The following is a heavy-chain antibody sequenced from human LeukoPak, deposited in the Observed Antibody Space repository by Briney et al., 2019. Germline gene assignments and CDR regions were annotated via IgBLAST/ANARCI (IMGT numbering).Heavy chain of an antibody. CDR2: INYNAIT. J-gene: IGHJ4*02. V-gene: IGHV4-34*01. CDR1: GGSFSGFY. Sequence: SETLSLTCAVSGGSFSGFYWSWIRQPPGQGLEWIGEINYNAITNYNPSLKSRVTISVDTSKNEFSLRLSSVTAADTAVYYCARSFTPPYSSGWGRWGQGTLVTVSS. CDR3: ARSFTPPYSSGWGR. D-gene: IGHD6-19*01.